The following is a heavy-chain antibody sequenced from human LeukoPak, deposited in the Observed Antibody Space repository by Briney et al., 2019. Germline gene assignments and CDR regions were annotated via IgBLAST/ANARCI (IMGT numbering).Heavy chain of an antibody. CDR2: IKQEGSEK. V-gene: IGHV3-7*01. CDR3: ARGATGIQLWFFDS. J-gene: IGHJ5*01. D-gene: IGHD5-18*01. Sequence: GGSLRLSCAASGFTFSPYWMSWVRQAPGKGLEWVANIKQEGSEKYYRDSVKGRFTISRDNAKNSLYLQMNSLRAEDTAVYYCARGATGIQLWFFDSWGQGTLVTVSS. CDR1: GFTFSPYW.